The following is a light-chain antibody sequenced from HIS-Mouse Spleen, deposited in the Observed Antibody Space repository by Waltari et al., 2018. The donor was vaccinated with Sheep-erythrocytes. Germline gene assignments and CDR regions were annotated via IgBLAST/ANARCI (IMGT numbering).Light chain of an antibody. J-gene: IGLJ1*01. CDR3: CSYAGSYNHV. CDR2: DVS. Sequence: QSALTQPRPVSGSPGQSLPIPCTGTSSDVGGYNYVPWYQQHPGKAPKLMIYDVSKRPSGVPDRFSGSKSGNTASLTISGLQAEDEADYYCCSYAGSYNHVFATGTKVTVL. V-gene: IGLV2-11*01. CDR1: SSDVGGYNY.